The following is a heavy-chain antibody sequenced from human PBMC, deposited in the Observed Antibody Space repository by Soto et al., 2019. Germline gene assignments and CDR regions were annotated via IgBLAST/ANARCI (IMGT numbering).Heavy chain of an antibody. J-gene: IGHJ6*02. D-gene: IGHD3-3*01. V-gene: IGHV4-59*01. CDR1: GGSISSYY. Sequence: SETRSLTCTVSGGSISSYYWSWIRQPPGKGLEWIGYIYYSGSTNYNPSLKSRVTISVDTSKNQFSLKLSSVTAADTAVYYCARGMYYDFWSGYYPYYYYYGMDVWGQGTTVTVSS. CDR2: IYYSGST. CDR3: ARGMYYDFWSGYYPYYYYYGMDV.